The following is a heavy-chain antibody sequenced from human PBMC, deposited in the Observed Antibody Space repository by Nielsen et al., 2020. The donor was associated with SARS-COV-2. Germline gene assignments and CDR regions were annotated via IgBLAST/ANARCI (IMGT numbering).Heavy chain of an antibody. Sequence: GGSLRLSCAASGFTFSSYSMNWVRQAPGKGLEWVSAISGSGGSTYYADSVKGRFTISRDNSKNTLYLQMNSLRAEDTAVYYCAKRLGSGSYSGYFDYWGQGTLVTVSS. V-gene: IGHV3-23*01. CDR3: AKRLGSGSYSGYFDY. CDR2: ISGSGGST. J-gene: IGHJ4*02. D-gene: IGHD1-26*01. CDR1: GFTFSSYS.